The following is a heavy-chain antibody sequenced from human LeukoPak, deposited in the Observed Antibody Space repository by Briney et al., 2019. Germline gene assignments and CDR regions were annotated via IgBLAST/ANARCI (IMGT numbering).Heavy chain of an antibody. J-gene: IGHJ4*02. D-gene: IGHD3-22*01. CDR2: IYPGDSDT. V-gene: IGHV5-51*01. Sequence: GESLKISCKGSGYSFTSYWIGWVRQMPGKGLEWMGIIYPGDSDTRYSPSFQGQVTISADKSISTAYLQWSSLKVSDTAMYYCARGRRDYYDSSGYLDYWGQGTLVTVSS. CDR3: ARGRRDYYDSSGYLDY. CDR1: GYSFTSYW.